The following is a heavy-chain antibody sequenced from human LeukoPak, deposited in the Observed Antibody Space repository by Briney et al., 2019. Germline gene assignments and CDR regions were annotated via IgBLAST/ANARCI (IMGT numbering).Heavy chain of an antibody. Sequence: GGSLRLSCAASGFTFSSYAMSWVRQAPGKGLEWVSAISGSGGSTYYADSVKGRFIISRDNSKNTLYLQMNSLRAEDTAVYYCAKVSGYYYGSGSTEPNWFDPWGQGTLVTVSS. V-gene: IGHV3-23*01. D-gene: IGHD3-10*01. J-gene: IGHJ5*02. CDR2: ISGSGGST. CDR1: GFTFSSYA. CDR3: AKVSGYYYGSGSTEPNWFDP.